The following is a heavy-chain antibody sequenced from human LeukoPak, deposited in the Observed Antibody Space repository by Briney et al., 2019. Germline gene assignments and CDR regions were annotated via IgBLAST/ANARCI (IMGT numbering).Heavy chain of an antibody. CDR2: IIPILGVA. D-gene: IGHD3-22*01. V-gene: IGHV1-69*04. CDR3: ARDRREIVVVTANYYYYGMDV. Sequence: ASGKVSCKASGGTFSSYAISWVRQAPGQGLEWMGRIIPILGVADSAQKLQGRVTITADKYTSTAYMERSSLRSEDTAVYSCARDRREIVVVTANYYYYGMDVWGQGTTVTVSS. CDR1: GGTFSSYA. J-gene: IGHJ6*01.